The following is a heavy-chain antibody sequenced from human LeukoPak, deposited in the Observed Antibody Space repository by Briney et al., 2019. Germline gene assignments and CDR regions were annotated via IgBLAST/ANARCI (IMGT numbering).Heavy chain of an antibody. J-gene: IGHJ4*02. Sequence: GGSLRLSCAASGFTVSSNYMSWVRQAPGKGLGWVSVIYSGGSTYYADSVKGRFTISRDNSKNTLYLQMNSLRPEDTAVYYCARLPDYYDSSGYFRNWGQGTLVTVSS. CDR1: GFTVSSNY. V-gene: IGHV3-53*01. CDR2: IYSGGST. D-gene: IGHD3-22*01. CDR3: ARLPDYYDSSGYFRN.